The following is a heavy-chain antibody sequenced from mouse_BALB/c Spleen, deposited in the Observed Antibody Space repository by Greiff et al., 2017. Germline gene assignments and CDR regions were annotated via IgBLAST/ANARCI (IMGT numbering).Heavy chain of an antibody. CDR1: GFTLTSYG. J-gene: IGHJ4*01. CDR3: TKEGRSNRSTMDY. V-gene: IGHV2-3*01. CDR2: IRGDGSK. D-gene: IGHD2-5*01. Sequence: QVQLKESGPGLVAPSQSLSITCTVSGFTLTSYGVSWVRQPPGKGLEWLGVIRGDGSKNYHSADISRLSISKNNSKSQVILKLNSLQTNDTATYYCTKEGRSNRSTMDYWGQGTSVTVSA.